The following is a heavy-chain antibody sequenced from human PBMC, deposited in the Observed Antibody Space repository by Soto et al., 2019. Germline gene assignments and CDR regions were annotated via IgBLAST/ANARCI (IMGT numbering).Heavy chain of an antibody. V-gene: IGHV1-18*01. J-gene: IGHJ5*02. CDR3: ERDRVTSTVTTRGWFDP. Sequence: QVQLVQSGAEVKKPGASVKVSCKASGYTFTSYGISWVRQAPGQGLEWMGWISAYNGNTNYAQKLQGRVTMTTDTARSTAYKELMSLRSDDTAVYYCERDRVTSTVTTRGWFDPWGQGTLVTVSS. D-gene: IGHD4-17*01. CDR2: ISAYNGNT. CDR1: GYTFTSYG.